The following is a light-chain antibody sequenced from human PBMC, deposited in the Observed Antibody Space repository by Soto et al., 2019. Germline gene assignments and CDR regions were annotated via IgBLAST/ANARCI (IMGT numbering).Light chain of an antibody. V-gene: IGKV1-5*01. CDR3: QQYNDYWT. J-gene: IGKJ1*01. Sequence: DIQMPPSPSTLSASVGDRVVITCRASQSITTWLAWYQQTPAKAPKLLIYDASSLESGVPSRFSGSGSGTESTLTISSLHPDDFASYYCQQYNDYWTFGQGTKVDIK. CDR1: QSITTW. CDR2: DAS.